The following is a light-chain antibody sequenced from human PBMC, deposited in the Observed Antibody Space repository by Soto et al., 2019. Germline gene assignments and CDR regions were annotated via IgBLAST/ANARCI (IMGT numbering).Light chain of an antibody. CDR1: HGISKY. Sequence: DIQMTQSPSSLSASVGDRVTITCRASHGISKYLAWYQQKPGKVPKLLIYAASTLQSGVPSRFSGSGSGTDFTLTISSLQPEDGATYYCQKYNSAPLPFGGGTKVEIK. CDR2: AAS. CDR3: QKYNSAPLP. J-gene: IGKJ4*01. V-gene: IGKV1-27*01.